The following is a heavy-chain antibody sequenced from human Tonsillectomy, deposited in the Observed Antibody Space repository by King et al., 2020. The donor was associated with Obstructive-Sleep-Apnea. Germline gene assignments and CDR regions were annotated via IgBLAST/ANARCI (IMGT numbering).Heavy chain of an antibody. V-gene: IGHV3-48*04. J-gene: IGHJ4*02. CDR3: ARDVGIAGADDY. D-gene: IGHD6-13*01. CDR1: GFTFSTYA. Sequence: DVQLVESGGGLVQPGGSLRLSCAASGFTFSTYAMTWVRQAPGKGLEWVSYISRSSSTVYYADSVKGRLTISRDNAMNLLYLQMNSLRAEDTAVYYCARDVGIAGADDYWGQGTLVTVSS. CDR2: ISRSSSTV.